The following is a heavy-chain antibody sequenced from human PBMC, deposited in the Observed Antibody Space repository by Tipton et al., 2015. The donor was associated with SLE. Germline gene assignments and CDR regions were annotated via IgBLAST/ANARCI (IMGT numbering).Heavy chain of an antibody. CDR1: GGSISSYY. V-gene: IGHV4-39*01. D-gene: IGHD1-7*01. CDR3: ALDWNSEGADY. CDR2: IYYSGST. Sequence: GLVKPSETLSLTCTVSGGSISSYYWGWIRQPPGKGLEWIGSIYYSGSTYYNPSLKSRVTISVDTSKNQFSLKLSSVTAADTAVYYCALDWNSEGADYWGQGTLVTVSS. J-gene: IGHJ4*02.